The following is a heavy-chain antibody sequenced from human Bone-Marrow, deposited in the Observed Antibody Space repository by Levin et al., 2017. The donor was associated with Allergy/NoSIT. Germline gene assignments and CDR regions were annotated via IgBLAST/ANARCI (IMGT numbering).Heavy chain of an antibody. CDR2: IYYSGST. CDR3: AQTWFGVDY. Sequence: SQTLSLTCTVSGGSISSSSYYWGWIRQPPGKGLEWIGSIYYSGSTYYNPSLKSRVTISVDTSKNQFSLKLSSVTAADTAVYYCAQTWFGVDYWGQGTLVTVSS. J-gene: IGHJ4*02. V-gene: IGHV4-39*01. CDR1: GGSISSSSYY. D-gene: IGHD3-10*01.